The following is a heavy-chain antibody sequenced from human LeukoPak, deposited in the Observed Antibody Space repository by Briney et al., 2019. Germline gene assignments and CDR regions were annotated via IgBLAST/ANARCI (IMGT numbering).Heavy chain of an antibody. Sequence: ASVKVSCKASGYTFTGYYMHWVRQAPGQGLEWRGWINPNSGGTNYAQKFQGRVTMTRDTSVTTAYMELSRLRSDDTAVYYCARSSAPYYFDYWGQGTLVTVSS. J-gene: IGHJ4*02. CDR1: GYTFTGYY. CDR2: INPNSGGT. V-gene: IGHV1-2*02. CDR3: ARSSAPYYFDY.